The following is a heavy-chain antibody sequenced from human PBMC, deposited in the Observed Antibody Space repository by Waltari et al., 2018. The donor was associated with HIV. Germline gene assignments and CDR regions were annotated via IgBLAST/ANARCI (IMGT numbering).Heavy chain of an antibody. CDR3: AAYYYDSSGYYRYYYYGMDV. CDR2: INHSGST. Sequence: QVQLQQWGAGLLKPSETLSLTCAVYGGSFSGYYWSWIRQPPGKGLEWIGEINHSGSTNYNPSLKRRVTTSVDTSKNQFSLNLSSVTAADTAVYYCAAYYYDSSGYYRYYYYGMDVWGQGTTVTVSS. J-gene: IGHJ6*02. CDR1: GGSFSGYY. D-gene: IGHD3-22*01. V-gene: IGHV4-34*01.